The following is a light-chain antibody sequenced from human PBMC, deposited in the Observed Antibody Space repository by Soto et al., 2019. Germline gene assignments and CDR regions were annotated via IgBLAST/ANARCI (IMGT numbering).Light chain of an antibody. V-gene: IGKV1-33*01. CDR3: QKCDYLPI. Sequence: DIQMTQSPSSLSASVGDRVTITCQASHDITSYLNWYQHKPGKAPKFLIYDASILEAGVPSRFSGSGSGTDFTFTISSLQPEDVATYYCQKCDYLPIFGPGTTVDFK. CDR2: DAS. J-gene: IGKJ3*01. CDR1: HDITSY.